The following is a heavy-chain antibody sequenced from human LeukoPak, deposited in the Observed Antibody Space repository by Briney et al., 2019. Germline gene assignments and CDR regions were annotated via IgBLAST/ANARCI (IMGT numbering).Heavy chain of an antibody. CDR1: GYTFTSYG. CDR2: ISAYNGNT. D-gene: IGHD2-21*01. V-gene: IGHV1-18*01. J-gene: IGHJ6*03. Sequence: WASVKVSCKASGYTFTSYGISWVRQAPGQGLEWMGWISAYNGNTNYAQKLQGRVTMTTDTSTSTAYMELRSLRSDDTAVYYCARAHSAIGMYCYMDVWGKGTTVTVSS. CDR3: ARAHSAIGMYCYMDV.